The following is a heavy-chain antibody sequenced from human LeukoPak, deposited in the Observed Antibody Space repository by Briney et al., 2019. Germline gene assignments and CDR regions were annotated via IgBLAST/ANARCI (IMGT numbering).Heavy chain of an antibody. CDR2: IYYSGST. D-gene: IGHD5-24*01. CDR1: GGSVSSGSYY. V-gene: IGHV4-61*01. Sequence: PPETLSLTCTVSGGSVSSGSYYWSWIRQPPGKGLEWIGYIYYSGSTNYNPSLKSRVTISVDTSKNQFSLKLSSVTAADTAVYYCARRRDGYNSLFDYWGQGTLVTVSS. J-gene: IGHJ4*02. CDR3: ARRRDGYNSLFDY.